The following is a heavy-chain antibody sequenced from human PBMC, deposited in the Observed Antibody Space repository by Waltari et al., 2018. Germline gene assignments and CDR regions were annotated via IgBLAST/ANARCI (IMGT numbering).Heavy chain of an antibody. Sequence: EVQLLESGGGLVQPGGSLGLSCEASGFTFGTFAMSWVRQAPGKGLEWVSGITGSGDNTYYAGSVKGRFTISRDNSKNTLSLQMNSLRDDDTAVYSCAKNANANYINWFDPWGQGTLVTVSS. J-gene: IGHJ5*02. V-gene: IGHV3-23*01. CDR1: GFTFGTFA. CDR2: ITGSGDNT. CDR3: AKNANANYINWFDP. D-gene: IGHD1-7*01.